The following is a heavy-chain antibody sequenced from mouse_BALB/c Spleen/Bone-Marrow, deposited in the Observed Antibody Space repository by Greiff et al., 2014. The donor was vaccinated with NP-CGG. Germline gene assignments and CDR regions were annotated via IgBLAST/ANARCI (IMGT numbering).Heavy chain of an antibody. CDR2: IDPSTGRT. Sequence: QVQLKQSGAELVKPGASAKLSCKASGYTFTSYWMHWVKQRPGQGLEWIGEIDPSTGRTDYNKKFKSQATLTVDKSASTAYMHLSSLTSEDSAVYYCARINGYDYWGHGTTLTVSS. J-gene: IGHJ2*01. V-gene: IGHV1S81*02. CDR3: ARINGYDY. D-gene: IGHD2-2*01. CDR1: GYTFTSYW.